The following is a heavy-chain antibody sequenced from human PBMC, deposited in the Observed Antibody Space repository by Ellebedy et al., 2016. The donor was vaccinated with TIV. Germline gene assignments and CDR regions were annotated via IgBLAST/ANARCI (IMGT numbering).Heavy chain of an antibody. CDR1: EFTFSSYS. CDR3: ALGGSSTRHYTMDV. CDR2: ISSSSSYI. J-gene: IGHJ6*02. V-gene: IGHV3-21*01. D-gene: IGHD2-2*01. Sequence: GGSLRLXXAASEFTFSSYSMNWVRQAQGKGLEWVSSISSSSSYISYADSVKGRFTISRDNAKNSLYLQMNSLRAEDTAVYYCALGGSSTRHYTMDVWGQGTTVTVSS.